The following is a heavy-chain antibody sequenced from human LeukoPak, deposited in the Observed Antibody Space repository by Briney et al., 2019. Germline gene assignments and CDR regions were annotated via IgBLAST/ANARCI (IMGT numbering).Heavy chain of an antibody. CDR1: GYTFTGYY. J-gene: IGHJ4*02. Sequence: ASVKVSCKASGYTFTGYYMHWVRQAPGQGLEWMGWINPNSRGTNYAQKFQGRVTMTRDTSITTAYMELNGLTSDDTAVYYCATVSVWGSYRPIDYWGQGTLVTVSS. V-gene: IGHV1-2*02. CDR2: INPNSRGT. D-gene: IGHD3-16*02. CDR3: ATVSVWGSYRPIDY.